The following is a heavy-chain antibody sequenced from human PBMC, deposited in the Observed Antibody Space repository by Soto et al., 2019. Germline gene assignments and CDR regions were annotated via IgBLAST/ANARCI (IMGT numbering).Heavy chain of an antibody. D-gene: IGHD2-15*01. V-gene: IGHV3-13*01. Sequence: EVQLVESGGGLVQPGGSLRLTCAASGFTFRSFDFHWVRQATGKGLEWVATIGTIGDTYYPVSVKGRFTVSRENANSSVSLQMDSLRVGDTAVYFCVRGQEVGAHFLDSWGQGTPVTVSS. CDR1: GFTFRSFD. CDR2: IGTIGDT. J-gene: IGHJ4*02. CDR3: VRGQEVGAHFLDS.